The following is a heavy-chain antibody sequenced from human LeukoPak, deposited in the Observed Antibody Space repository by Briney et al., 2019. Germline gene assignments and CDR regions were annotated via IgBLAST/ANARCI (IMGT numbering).Heavy chain of an antibody. V-gene: IGHV3-7*01. J-gene: IGHJ3*02. CDR2: IKQDGSEK. D-gene: IGHD1-26*01. CDR1: GFTFSDYY. Sequence: GGSLRLSCAASGFTFSDYYMSWVRQAPGKGLEWVANIKQDGSEKYYVDSVKGRFTISRDNAKNSLYLQMNSLGAEDTAVYYCAGKNSGSYYNDAFDIWGQGTMVTVSS. CDR3: AGKNSGSYYNDAFDI.